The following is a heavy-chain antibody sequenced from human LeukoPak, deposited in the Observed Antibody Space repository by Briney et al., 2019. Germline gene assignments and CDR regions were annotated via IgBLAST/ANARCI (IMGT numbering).Heavy chain of an antibody. J-gene: IGHJ3*02. CDR1: GGTFSSYA. D-gene: IGHD3-22*01. Sequence: GASVKVSCKASGGTFSSYAISWVRQAPGQGLEWMGRIIPIFGTANYAQKFQGRVTITTDESTSTAYMELSSLRSEDTAVYYCARTNSGYYFLDAFDIWGQGTMVTVSS. CDR3: ARTNSGYYFLDAFDI. CDR2: IIPIFGTA. V-gene: IGHV1-69*05.